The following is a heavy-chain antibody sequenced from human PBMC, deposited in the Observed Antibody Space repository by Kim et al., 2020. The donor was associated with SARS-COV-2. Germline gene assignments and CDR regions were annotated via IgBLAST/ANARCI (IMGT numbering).Heavy chain of an antibody. CDR1: GGTFSSYA. J-gene: IGHJ4*02. Sequence: SVKVSCKASGGTFSSYAISWVRQAPGQGLEWMGGIIPIFGTANYAQKFQGRVTITADESTSTAYMELSSLRSEDTAVYYCARPPDSSSWSILHPPDLGYWGQGTLVTVSS. CDR3: ARPPDSSSWSILHPPDLGY. D-gene: IGHD6-13*01. CDR2: IIPIFGTA. V-gene: IGHV1-69*13.